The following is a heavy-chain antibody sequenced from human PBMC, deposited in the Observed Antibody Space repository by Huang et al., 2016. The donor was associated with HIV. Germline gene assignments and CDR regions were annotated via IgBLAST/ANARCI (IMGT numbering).Heavy chain of an antibody. CDR3: ARGRGDARGFLGLDF. CDR1: GGSFSGPN. Sequence: QVQLHQWGAGLLKPSETLSLTCAVYGGSFSGPNWTWIRQPPGKGLEWIGEINHSGRTNYSPSRKRRVTISLDTSKNQFSLRLRSVTAADTAVYYCARGRGDARGFLGLDFWGQGTLVTVSS. D-gene: IGHD3-16*01. J-gene: IGHJ4*02. CDR2: INHSGRT. V-gene: IGHV4-34*01.